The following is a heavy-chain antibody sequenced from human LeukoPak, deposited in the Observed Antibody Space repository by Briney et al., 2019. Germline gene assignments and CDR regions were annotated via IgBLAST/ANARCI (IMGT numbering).Heavy chain of an antibody. CDR1: GGSISNYN. D-gene: IGHD5-24*01. CDR3: ARTYGWHFDY. V-gene: IGHV4-59*01. J-gene: IGHJ4*02. CDR2: IYYSGST. Sequence: SETLSLTCTVTGGSISNYNWSWFRQPPEKGLEWIGYIYYSGSTNCNPSLKSRVTISVDTSNNQFSLKLSSVTAADTAVYYCARTYGWHFDYWGQGTLVTVSS.